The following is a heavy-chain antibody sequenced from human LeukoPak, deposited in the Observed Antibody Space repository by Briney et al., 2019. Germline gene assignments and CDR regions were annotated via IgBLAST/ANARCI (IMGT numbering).Heavy chain of an antibody. CDR2: VYDTGST. J-gene: IGHJ5*02. V-gene: IGHV4-59*12. CDR1: GGSINNYY. CDR3: ARAVEVAILHNWFGP. Sequence: PSETLSLTCTVSGGSINNYYWSWIRQPPGKGLEWIGCVYDTGSTNYNPSLKSRVTISVDRSKNLFSLKLMSVTAADTAVYYCARAVEVAILHNWFGPWGLGTLVTVSS. D-gene: IGHD5-24*01.